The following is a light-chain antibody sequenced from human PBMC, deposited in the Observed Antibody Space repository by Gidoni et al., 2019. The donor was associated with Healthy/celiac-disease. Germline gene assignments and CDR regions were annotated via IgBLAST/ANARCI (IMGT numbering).Light chain of an antibody. J-gene: IGKJ4*01. CDR2: DAS. V-gene: IGKV3-11*01. CDR1: QSVSSY. CDR3: QQRSNCPTT. Sequence: EIVLTQSPATLSLSPGERATLSCRASQSVSSYLAWYQQKPGQAPRLLIYDASNRATGIPARFSGSGSGTDFTLTISSLEPEDFAVYYCQQRSNCPTTFXGXTKVEIK.